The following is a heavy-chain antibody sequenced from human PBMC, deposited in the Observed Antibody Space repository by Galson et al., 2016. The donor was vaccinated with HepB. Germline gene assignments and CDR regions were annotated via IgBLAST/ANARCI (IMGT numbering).Heavy chain of an antibody. D-gene: IGHD3-22*01. J-gene: IGHJ4*01. Sequence: SLRLSCAASGFTFSNAWMSWVRQAPGKGLEWVGRIKSEAYCGTADYASPVKGRFTISRDDSKNMVFLQMYRLRAEDTAMSFCTTVPVDAVGYSFDYWGQETLVTVSS. CDR1: GFTFSNAW. CDR3: TTVPVDAVGYSFDY. V-gene: IGHV3-15*01. CDR2: IKSEAYCGTA.